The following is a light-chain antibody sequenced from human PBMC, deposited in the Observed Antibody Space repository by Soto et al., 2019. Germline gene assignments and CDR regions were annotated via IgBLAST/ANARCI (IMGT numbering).Light chain of an antibody. V-gene: IGKV1-6*01. Sequence: AIQMTQSPSSLSASVGDRVTITCRASQGIGNDLGWYQQKAGKAPKLLIYATSTLQSGVPSRFSGSGSGTAFTLTIRSLQPEDFATYYCLQDNSYPRTFGQGTKLDIK. J-gene: IGKJ2*01. CDR2: ATS. CDR3: LQDNSYPRT. CDR1: QGIGND.